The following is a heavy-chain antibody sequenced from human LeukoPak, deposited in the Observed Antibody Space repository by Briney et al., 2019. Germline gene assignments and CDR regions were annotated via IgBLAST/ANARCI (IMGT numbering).Heavy chain of an antibody. CDR2: ISAYNGNT. J-gene: IGHJ6*03. CDR3: ARGVLLWFGRSFYYMDV. CDR1: GYTFTSYG. Sequence: GASVKVSCKASGYTFTSYGISWVRQAPGQGLEWMGWISAYNGNTNYAQKLQGRVTMTTDTSTNTAYMELRSLRSDDTAVYYCARGVLLWFGRSFYYMDVWGKGTTVTISS. V-gene: IGHV1-18*01. D-gene: IGHD3-10*01.